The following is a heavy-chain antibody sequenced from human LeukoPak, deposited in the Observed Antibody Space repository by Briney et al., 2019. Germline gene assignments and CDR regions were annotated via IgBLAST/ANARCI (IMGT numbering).Heavy chain of an antibody. CDR3: AKSYGMTTVTYLIDY. D-gene: IGHD4-17*01. CDR2: ISASGGNT. V-gene: IGHV3-23*01. Sequence: GGSLRLSCAASGFAFSFYAMSWLRQPPGKGLDWVSIISASGGNTDYADSVKGRFTISRDNSKNTLYLQMTSLRAEDTAVYYCAKSYGMTTVTYLIDYWGQGTLVTVSS. CDR1: GFAFSFYA. J-gene: IGHJ4*02.